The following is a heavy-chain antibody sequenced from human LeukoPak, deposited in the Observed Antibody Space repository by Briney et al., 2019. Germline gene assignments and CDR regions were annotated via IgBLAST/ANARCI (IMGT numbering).Heavy chain of an antibody. CDR2: IRYDGSNK. D-gene: IGHD3-10*01. CDR1: GFTFSSYG. Sequence: GGSLRLSCAASGFTFSSYGMHWVRQAPGKGLEWVTFIRYDGSNKFYADSVKGRFTISRDNSKNTLYLQMNSLRVEDMALYYCVKGGSRGDYYMDVWGKGTTVTISS. J-gene: IGHJ6*03. V-gene: IGHV3-30*02. CDR3: VKGGSRGDYYMDV.